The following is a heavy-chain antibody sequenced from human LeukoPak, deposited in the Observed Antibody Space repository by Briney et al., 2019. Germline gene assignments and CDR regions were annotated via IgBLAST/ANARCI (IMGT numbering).Heavy chain of an antibody. V-gene: IGHV3-23*01. CDR3: AYCGGDCYTRLHF. J-gene: IGHJ4*02. CDR1: GFTFSSCA. D-gene: IGHD2-21*02. Sequence: GGPLRLSCAASGFTFSSCAMSWVRQAPGKGLEWVSAISAGGGGSTYYADSVKGRFTISRDNSKNTLYPQMNSLRAEDTAVYYCAYCGGDCYTRLHFWGQGTLVTVSS. CDR2: ISAGGGGST.